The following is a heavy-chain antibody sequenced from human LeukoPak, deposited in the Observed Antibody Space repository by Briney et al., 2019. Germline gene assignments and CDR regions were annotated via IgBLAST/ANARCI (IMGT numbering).Heavy chain of an antibody. CDR2: INPSDGST. J-gene: IGHJ4*02. Sequence: ASVKVSCKASGYTFSRYYMYGVRLAPGQGLECMGIINPSDGSTSYAQKFQGRVTMTRDTSTNTVYMELSSLRSEDTAVYYCATGRRLALDYWGQGTLVTVSS. D-gene: IGHD6-19*01. CDR3: ATGRRLALDY. V-gene: IGHV1-46*01. CDR1: GYTFSRYY.